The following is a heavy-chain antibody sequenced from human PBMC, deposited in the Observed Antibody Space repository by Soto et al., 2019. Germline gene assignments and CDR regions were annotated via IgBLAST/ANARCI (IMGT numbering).Heavy chain of an antibody. D-gene: IGHD6-19*01. CDR1: GYTLTELS. CDR2: FDPEDGET. CDR3: ARDPLEGYSSGWYGLDP. Sequence: ASVKVSCKVSGYTLTELSMHWVRQAPGKGLEWMGGFDPEDGETIYAQKFQGRVTMTEDTSTDTAYMELSSLRSEDTAVYYCARDPLEGYSSGWYGLDPWGQGTLVTVSS. J-gene: IGHJ5*02. V-gene: IGHV1-24*01.